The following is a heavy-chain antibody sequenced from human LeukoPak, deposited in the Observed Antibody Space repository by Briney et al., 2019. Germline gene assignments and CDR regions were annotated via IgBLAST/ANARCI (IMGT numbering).Heavy chain of an antibody. Sequence: ASVKVSFKASGYTFTSYALSWVRQAPGQGLEWIGGITPILGIANYAQDLQGRVTITADKSTNTAYMELSSLRSEDTAVYYCASQDSSGYYLIDYWGQGTLVTVSS. V-gene: IGHV1-69*10. CDR1: GYTFTSYA. D-gene: IGHD3-22*01. CDR3: ASQDSSGYYLIDY. CDR2: ITPILGIA. J-gene: IGHJ4*02.